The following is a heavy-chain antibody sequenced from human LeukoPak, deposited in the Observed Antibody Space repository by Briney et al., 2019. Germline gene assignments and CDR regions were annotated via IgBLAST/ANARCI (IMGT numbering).Heavy chain of an antibody. CDR3: AKDPTVAGTRGFDY. D-gene: IGHD6-19*01. CDR1: GFTFSGSA. CDR2: IRYDGTNK. J-gene: IGHJ4*02. V-gene: IGHV3-30*02. Sequence: GGSLRLSCAASGFTFSGSALHWVRQAPGKGLEWVTFIRYDGTNKYYGDSVKGRFTISRDNSKKTLYLQMNYLRVEDTAVYYCAKDPTVAGTRGFDYWGQGTLVTVSS.